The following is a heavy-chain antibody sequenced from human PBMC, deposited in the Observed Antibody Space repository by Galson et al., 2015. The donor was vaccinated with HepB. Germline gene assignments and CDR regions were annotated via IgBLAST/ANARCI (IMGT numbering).Heavy chain of an antibody. Sequence: ETLSLTCAVYGGSFSGYYWSWIRQPPGKGLEWIGEINHSGSTNYNPSLKSRVTISVDTSKNQFSLKLSSVTVADTAVYYCARGGRGYYDSSGPTLRRYFDLWGRGTLVTVSS. CDR1: GGSFSGYY. CDR2: INHSGST. J-gene: IGHJ2*01. V-gene: IGHV4-34*01. D-gene: IGHD3-22*01. CDR3: ARGGRGYYDSSGPTLRRYFDL.